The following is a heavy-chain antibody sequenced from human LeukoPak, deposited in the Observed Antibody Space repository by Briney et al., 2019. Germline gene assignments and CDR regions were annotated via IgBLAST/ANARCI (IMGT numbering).Heavy chain of an antibody. CDR3: ARRVVVPAAPYYFDY. V-gene: IGHV3-74*01. Sequence: LAGGSLRLSCAASGFTFSSYSMNWVRQAPGKGLVWVSRINSDGSSTSYADSVKGRFTISRDNAKNTLYLQMNSLRAEDTAVYYCARRVVVPAAPYYFDYWGQGTLVTVSS. J-gene: IGHJ4*02. D-gene: IGHD2-2*01. CDR1: GFTFSSYS. CDR2: INSDGSST.